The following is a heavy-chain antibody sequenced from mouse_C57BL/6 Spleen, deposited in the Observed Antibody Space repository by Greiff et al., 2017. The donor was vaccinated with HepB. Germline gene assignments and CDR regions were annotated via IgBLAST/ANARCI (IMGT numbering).Heavy chain of an antibody. V-gene: IGHV5-4*01. Sequence: EVHLVESGGGLVKPGGSLKLSCAASGFTFSSYAMSWVRQTPEKRLEWVATISDGGSYTYYPDNVKGRFTISRDNAKNNLYLQMSHLKSEDTAMYYCARDGSNGAWFAYWGQGTLVTVSA. CDR3: ARDGSNGAWFAY. J-gene: IGHJ3*01. CDR1: GFTFSSYA. CDR2: ISDGGSYT.